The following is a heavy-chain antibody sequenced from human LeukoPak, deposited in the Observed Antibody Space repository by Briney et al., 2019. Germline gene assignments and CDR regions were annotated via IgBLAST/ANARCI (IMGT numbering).Heavy chain of an antibody. D-gene: IGHD5-12*01. CDR2: ISYDGSNK. V-gene: IGHV3-30*03. CDR3: ARPQGPGGCDYGYYYGMDV. J-gene: IGHJ6*02. Sequence: GGSLRLSCAASGFTFSSYSMNWVRQAPGKGLEWVAVISYDGSNKYYADSVKGRFTISRDNSKNTLYLQMNSLRAEDTAVYYCARPQGPGGCDYGYYYGMDVWGQGTTVTVSS. CDR1: GFTFSSYS.